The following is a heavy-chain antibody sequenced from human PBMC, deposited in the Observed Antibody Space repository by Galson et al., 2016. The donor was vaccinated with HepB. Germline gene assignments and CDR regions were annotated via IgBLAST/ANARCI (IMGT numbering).Heavy chain of an antibody. CDR3: ARRSSDAFDI. V-gene: IGHV5-51*01. J-gene: IGHJ3*02. D-gene: IGHD3-10*01. Sequence: QSGAEVKKPGESLKISCEGSGYSFTSYWIGWVRQMPGKGLEWMGTIYPGDSETRYSPSFQGQVTISVDKSISTAYLQWNSLKASDTAIYYCARRSSDAFDIWGQGTMVTVSS. CDR1: GYSFTSYW. CDR2: IYPGDSET.